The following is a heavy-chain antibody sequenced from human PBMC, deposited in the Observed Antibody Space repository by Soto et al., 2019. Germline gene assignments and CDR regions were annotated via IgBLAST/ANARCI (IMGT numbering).Heavy chain of an antibody. Sequence: EVQLVESGGVVVQPGGSLRLSCAASGFTFDDYTMHWVRQAPGKGLEWVSLISWDGGSTYYADSVKGRFTISRDNSKNSLYLQMNSLRTEDTALYYCAKESYDTFGFDYWGQGTLVTVSS. J-gene: IGHJ4*02. CDR3: AKESYDTFGFDY. CDR1: GFTFDDYT. CDR2: ISWDGGST. D-gene: IGHD3-22*01. V-gene: IGHV3-43*01.